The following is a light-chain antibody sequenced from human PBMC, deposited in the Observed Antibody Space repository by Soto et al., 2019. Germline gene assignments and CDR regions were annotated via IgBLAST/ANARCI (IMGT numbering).Light chain of an antibody. J-gene: IGLJ1*01. V-gene: IGLV3-21*04. CDR3: QLWDVGSDHYV. CDR2: FDS. CDR1: NIGDKL. Sequence: SYELTQSTSVSLAPGETARISCEGNNIGDKLVHWYQQRPGQAPVLVIYFDSERPSGIPERFSGSNSGNTATLIITRVEAGDEADYYCQLWDVGSDHYVFGSGTKVTVL.